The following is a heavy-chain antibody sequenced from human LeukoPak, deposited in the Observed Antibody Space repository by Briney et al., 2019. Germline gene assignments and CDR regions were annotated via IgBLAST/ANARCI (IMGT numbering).Heavy chain of an antibody. V-gene: IGHV4-39*07. CDR3: ARFHSSSWYADDAFDI. D-gene: IGHD6-13*01. CDR1: GGSISSSSYY. J-gene: IGHJ3*02. CDR2: IYYSGST. Sequence: SETLSLTCTVSGGSISSSSYYWGWIRQPPGKGLEWIGSIYYSGSTYYNPSLKSRVTISVDTSRNQFSLKLSSVTAADTAVYYCARFHSSSWYADDAFDIWGQGTMVTVSS.